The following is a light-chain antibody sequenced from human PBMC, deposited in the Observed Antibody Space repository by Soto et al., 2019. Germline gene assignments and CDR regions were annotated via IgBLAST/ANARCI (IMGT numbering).Light chain of an antibody. CDR3: QQYHNWPSWT. V-gene: IGKV3-20*01. Sequence: EIVLTQSPGTLSLSPWERATLSCRASQSVSSSYLAWYQQKPGQAPRLLIYGASSRATGIPDRFSGSGSGTDFTLTISRLEPEDFAVYYCQQYHNWPSWTFGQGTKVDI. CDR1: QSVSSSY. CDR2: GAS. J-gene: IGKJ1*01.